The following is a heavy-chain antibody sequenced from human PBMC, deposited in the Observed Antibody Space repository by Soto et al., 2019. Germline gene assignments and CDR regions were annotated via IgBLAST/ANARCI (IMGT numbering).Heavy chain of an antibody. D-gene: IGHD6-19*01. CDR2: ISSNGGNT. Sequence: PGGSLRLSCSASGFTFNTFAMHWVRQTPGKGLEFVSAISSNGGNTYYADSVKGRFAISRDNSKNTLYLQMYSLRPEDTALYYCVKEGYMRSDWYGQFDCWGQG. J-gene: IGHJ4*02. V-gene: IGHV3-64D*06. CDR3: VKEGYMRSDWYGQFDC. CDR1: GFTFNTFA.